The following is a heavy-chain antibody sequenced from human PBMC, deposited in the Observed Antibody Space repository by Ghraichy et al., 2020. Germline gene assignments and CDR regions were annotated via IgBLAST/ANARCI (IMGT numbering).Heavy chain of an antibody. CDR3: ARDRSTYYDFWSGYFPFDY. Sequence: ASVKVSCKASGYTFTSYGISWVRQAPGQGLEWMGWISAYNGNTNYAQKLQGRVTMTTDTSTSTAYMELRSLRSDDTAVYYCARDRSTYYDFWSGYFPFDYWGQGTLVTVSS. J-gene: IGHJ4*02. CDR1: GYTFTSYG. CDR2: ISAYNGNT. V-gene: IGHV1-18*01. D-gene: IGHD3-3*01.